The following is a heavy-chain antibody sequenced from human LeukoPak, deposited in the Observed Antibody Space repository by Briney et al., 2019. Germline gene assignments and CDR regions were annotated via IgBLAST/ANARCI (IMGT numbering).Heavy chain of an antibody. Sequence: SETLSLTCTVSGGSISSSSYYWGWIRQPPGKGLEWIGSISYSGSTYYNPSLKGRVTISVDTSKNQFSLNLSSVTAADTAVYYCARGGPATAYDYWGQGTLVTVSS. J-gene: IGHJ4*02. CDR2: ISYSGST. CDR3: ARGGPATAYDY. V-gene: IGHV4-39*01. D-gene: IGHD5-12*01. CDR1: GGSISSSSYY.